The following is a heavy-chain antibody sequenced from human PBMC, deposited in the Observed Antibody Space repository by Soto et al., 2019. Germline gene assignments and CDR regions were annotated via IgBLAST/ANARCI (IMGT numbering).Heavy chain of an antibody. D-gene: IGHD2-8*01. Sequence: GGSLRLSCTTSGFTFTNYAINWVRQAPGKGLEWVSYISSSGSTIYYADSVKGRFTISRDNAKNSLYLQMNSLRAEDTAVYYCARELYCTNGVCSWDAFDIWGQGTMVTVSS. CDR2: ISSSGSTI. J-gene: IGHJ3*02. CDR1: GFTFTNYA. CDR3: ARELYCTNGVCSWDAFDI. V-gene: IGHV3-48*03.